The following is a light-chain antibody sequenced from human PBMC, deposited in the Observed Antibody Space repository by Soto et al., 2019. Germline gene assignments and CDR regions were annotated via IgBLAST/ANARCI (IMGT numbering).Light chain of an antibody. Sequence: QSVLTQPASVSGSPGQSITISCTGTSSDVGGYNLVSWYQQHPGKAPKLMIYEVSNRPSGVSNRFSGSKSGNTASLTISGLQAEDEADYYCSSYTISSNYVFGTGTKLTVL. CDR3: SSYTISSNYV. CDR2: EVS. J-gene: IGLJ1*01. CDR1: SSDVGGYNL. V-gene: IGLV2-14*01.